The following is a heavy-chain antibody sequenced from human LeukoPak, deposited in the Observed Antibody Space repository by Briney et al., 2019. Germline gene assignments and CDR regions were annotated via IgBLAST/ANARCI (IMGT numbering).Heavy chain of an antibody. CDR2: IKQDGSEK. Sequence: GGSLRLSCAASGFTFSSYWMSWVRQAPGKGLEWVADIKQDGSEKYYVDSMKGRFTISRDNAKNSLFLQMNSLRAEDTAVYYCARDIVVVPGAPYYYYGMDVWGQGTTVTVSS. J-gene: IGHJ6*02. D-gene: IGHD2-2*01. CDR1: GFTFSSYW. CDR3: ARDIVVVPGAPYYYYGMDV. V-gene: IGHV3-7*01.